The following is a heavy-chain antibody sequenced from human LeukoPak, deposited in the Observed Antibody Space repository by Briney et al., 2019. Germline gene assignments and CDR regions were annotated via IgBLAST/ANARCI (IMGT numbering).Heavy chain of an antibody. Sequence: GGSLRLSCTASGFTFGDYAMSWVRQAPGKGLEWVGFIRSKAYGGTTEYAASVKGRFTISRDDSKSIAYLQMNSLKTEDTAVYYCTRDRLPELTYDFWRTYGMDVWGKGTTVTVSS. CDR3: TRDRLPELTYDFWRTYGMDV. CDR1: GFTFGDYA. CDR2: IRSKAYGGTT. D-gene: IGHD3-3*01. J-gene: IGHJ6*04. V-gene: IGHV3-49*04.